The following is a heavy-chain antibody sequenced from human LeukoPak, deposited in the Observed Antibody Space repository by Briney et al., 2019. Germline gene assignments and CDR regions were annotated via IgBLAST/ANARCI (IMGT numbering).Heavy chain of an antibody. V-gene: IGHV3-64*01. Sequence: GGSLRLSCAASGFTFSGYAMHWVRQAPGKGLEYVSTIGDNGGNTYYANSVKGRFTISRDNSKNALYLQMASLRPEDMAVYYCARDPSGGIGAASPGQDYFDYWGQGTLVTVSS. CDR2: IGDNGGNT. J-gene: IGHJ4*02. CDR3: ARDPSGGIGAASPGQDYFDY. CDR1: GFTFSGYA. D-gene: IGHD1-26*01.